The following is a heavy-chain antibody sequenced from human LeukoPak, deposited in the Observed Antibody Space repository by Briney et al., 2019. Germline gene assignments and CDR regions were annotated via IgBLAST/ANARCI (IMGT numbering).Heavy chain of an antibody. CDR1: GGTFSSYA. J-gene: IGHJ4*02. Sequence: ASVKVSCKASGGTFSSYAISWVRQAPRQGLEWVGWINPNSGGTNYAQKFQGRVTMTRDTSISTAYMELSRLRSDDTAVYYCARGGTAGYYYDSSAYNWGQGTLVTVSS. D-gene: IGHD3-22*01. CDR2: INPNSGGT. CDR3: ARGGTAGYYYDSSAYN. V-gene: IGHV1-2*02.